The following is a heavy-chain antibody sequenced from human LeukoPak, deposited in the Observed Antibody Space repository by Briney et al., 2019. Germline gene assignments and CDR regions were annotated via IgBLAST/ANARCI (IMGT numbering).Heavy chain of an antibody. D-gene: IGHD7-27*01. CDR3: ARRSGDREFEY. CDR1: GFTFSSYA. CDR2: ISGSGGST. J-gene: IGHJ4*02. Sequence: PGGSLRLSCAASGFTFSSYAMTWVRPAPGKGLEWVSAISGSGGSTHYTHSVKGRVTISTDNSKNILYLQMNSLRVEDTAVYYCARRSGDREFEYWGQGTLVTVSS. V-gene: IGHV3-23*01.